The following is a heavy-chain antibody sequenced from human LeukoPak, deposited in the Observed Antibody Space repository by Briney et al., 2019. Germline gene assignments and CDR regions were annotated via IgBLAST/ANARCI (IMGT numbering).Heavy chain of an antibody. CDR3: ARAGGVKTAALDLDY. CDR1: GGSISDYS. D-gene: IGHD6-25*01. V-gene: IGHV4-59*01. J-gene: IGHJ4*02. CDR2: IYYSGSA. Sequence: SQTLSLTCTVSGGSISDYSWSWIRQPPGKGLEWIGNIYYSGSANHNPSLESRVTISRDTSKNQFSLKLISVTTADTAVYYCARAGGVKTAALDLDYWGQGTLVTVSS.